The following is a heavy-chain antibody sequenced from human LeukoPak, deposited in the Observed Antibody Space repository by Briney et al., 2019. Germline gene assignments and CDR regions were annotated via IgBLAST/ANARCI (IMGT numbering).Heavy chain of an antibody. V-gene: IGHV3-30-3*01. Sequence: GGSLRLSCAASGFTFSSYAMHWVRQAPGKGLEWVAVISYDGSNKYYADSVKGRFTISRDNSKNTLYLQMNSLRAEDTAVYYCAKDASQGGADYHFDYWGQGTLVTVSS. CDR2: ISYDGSNK. CDR3: AKDASQGGADYHFDY. D-gene: IGHD3-16*01. CDR1: GFTFSSYA. J-gene: IGHJ4*02.